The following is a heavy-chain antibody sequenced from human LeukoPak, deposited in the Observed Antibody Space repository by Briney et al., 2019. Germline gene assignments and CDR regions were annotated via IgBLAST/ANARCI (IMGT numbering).Heavy chain of an antibody. V-gene: IGHV1-46*01. D-gene: IGHD3-9*01. CDR3: AREGDILTGYYID. CDR1: GYTFTSYY. CDR2: INPGGGST. J-gene: IGHJ4*02. Sequence: ASVKVSCKASGYTFTSYYMHWVRQAPGQGLEWMGIINPGGGSTSYAQKFQGRVTMTRDMSTSTVYMELSSLRSEDTAVYYCAREGDILTGYYIDWGQGTLVTVSS.